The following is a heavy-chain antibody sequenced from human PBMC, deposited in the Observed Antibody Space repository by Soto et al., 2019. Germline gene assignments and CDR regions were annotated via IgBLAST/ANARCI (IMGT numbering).Heavy chain of an antibody. Sequence: ASVKVYCKAAGYTITSYGISCGRQAPGQGLEWMGWISAYNGNTNYAQKLQGRVTMTTDTSTSTAYMELRSLRSDDTAVYYCARDWYYDSSGYIIPAYYGMDVWGQGTTVNVSS. D-gene: IGHD3-22*01. CDR3: ARDWYYDSSGYIIPAYYGMDV. CDR2: ISAYNGNT. J-gene: IGHJ6*02. CDR1: GYTITSYG. V-gene: IGHV1-18*01.